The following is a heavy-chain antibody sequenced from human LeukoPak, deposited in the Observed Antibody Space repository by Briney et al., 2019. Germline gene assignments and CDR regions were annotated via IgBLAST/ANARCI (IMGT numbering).Heavy chain of an antibody. CDR1: GFTFDDYA. CDR3: AKDTEGALEGENAFDI. CDR2: ISWNSGSI. J-gene: IGHJ3*02. Sequence: GGSLRLSCAASGFTFDDYAMHWVRQAPGKGLEWVSGISWNSGSIGYADSVKGRFTISRDNAKNSLYLQMNSLRAEDMASYYCAKDTEGALEGENAFDIWGQGTMVTVSS. D-gene: IGHD3-16*01. V-gene: IGHV3-9*03.